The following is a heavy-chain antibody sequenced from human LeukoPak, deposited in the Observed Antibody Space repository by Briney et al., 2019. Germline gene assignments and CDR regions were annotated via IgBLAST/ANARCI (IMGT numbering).Heavy chain of an antibody. V-gene: IGHV3-7*01. J-gene: IGHJ4*02. CDR1: GFTFSSYW. CDR2: IKQDGSEK. D-gene: IGHD3-10*01. CDR3: ARVKDSYYYGSGSHAPDY. Sequence: GGSLRLSCAASGFTFSSYWMSWVRQAPGKGLEWVANIKQDGSEKYYVDSVKGRFTISRDNAKNSLYLQMNSLTAEDTAVYYCARVKDSYYYGSGSHAPDYWGQGTLVTVSS.